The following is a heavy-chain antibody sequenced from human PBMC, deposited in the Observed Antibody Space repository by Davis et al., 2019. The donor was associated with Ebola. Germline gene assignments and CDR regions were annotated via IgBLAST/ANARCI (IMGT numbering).Heavy chain of an antibody. CDR2: INHSGST. CDR3: ARGRDFWSA. V-gene: IGHV4-34*01. J-gene: IGHJ5*02. Sequence: SETLSLTCAVYGGSFSGYYWSWTRQPPGKGLEWIGEINHSGSTNYNPSLKSRVTISVDTSKNQFSLKLSSVTAADTAVYYCARGRDFWSAWGQGTLVTVSS. D-gene: IGHD3-3*01. CDR1: GGSFSGYY.